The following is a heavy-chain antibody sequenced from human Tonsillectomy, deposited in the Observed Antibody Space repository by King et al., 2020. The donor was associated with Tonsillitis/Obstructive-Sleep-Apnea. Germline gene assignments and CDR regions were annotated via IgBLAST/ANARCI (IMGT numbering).Heavy chain of an antibody. Sequence: VQLVESGGGLVQPGGSLRLSCAASGFTFSTYAMSWVRQAPGKGLEWVSAISGSGGSTYYADSVKGRFTISRDNSKNTLYLQINSLRAGDTAVYYCAKSISSSSRKPFDLWGRGTLVTVSS. J-gene: IGHJ2*01. CDR2: ISGSGGST. V-gene: IGHV3-23*04. CDR1: GFTFSTYA. D-gene: IGHD2-2*01. CDR3: AKSISSSSRKPFDL.